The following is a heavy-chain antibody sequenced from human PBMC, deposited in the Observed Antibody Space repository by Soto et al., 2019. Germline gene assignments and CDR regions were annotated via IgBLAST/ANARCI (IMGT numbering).Heavy chain of an antibody. Sequence: EVQLVESGGGLVKPGGSLRLSCAASGFTFSSYSMNWVRQAPGKGLEWVSSISSSDSYIYYADSVKGRFTISRDNAKNSLYLQMNSLRAEDTAVYYCARYCSSTSCYTYYYGMDVWGQGTTVTVSS. J-gene: IGHJ6*02. CDR1: GFTFSSYS. CDR3: ARYCSSTSCYTYYYGMDV. V-gene: IGHV3-21*01. D-gene: IGHD2-2*02. CDR2: ISSSDSYI.